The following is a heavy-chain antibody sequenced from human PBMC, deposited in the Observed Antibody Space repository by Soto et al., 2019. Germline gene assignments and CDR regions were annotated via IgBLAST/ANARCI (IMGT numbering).Heavy chain of an antibody. J-gene: IGHJ5*02. D-gene: IGHD2-2*01. CDR1: GGSISSSSYY. Sequence: QLQLQESGPGLVKPSETLSLTCTVSGGSISSSSYYWGWIRQPPGKGLEWIGSIYYSGSTYYNPSLKSRVTISVDTSKNQFSLKLSSVTAADTAVYYCARLGREDIVLVPAAMDDNWFDPWGQGTLVTVSS. CDR3: ARLGREDIVLVPAAMDDNWFDP. CDR2: IYYSGST. V-gene: IGHV4-39*01.